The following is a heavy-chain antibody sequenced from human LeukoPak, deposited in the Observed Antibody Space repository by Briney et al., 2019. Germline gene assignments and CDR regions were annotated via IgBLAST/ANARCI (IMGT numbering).Heavy chain of an antibody. J-gene: IGHJ4*02. CDR2: TYSGGTT. CDR3: ARDQNY. Sequence: GGSLRLSCVASGFTVSTNYMSWVRQAPGKGLEWVSVTYSGGTTYYADSVKGRFTISTDNSQNTLYLQMNSLRPEDTAVYYCARDQNYWGQGTQVTVSS. V-gene: IGHV3-66*02. CDR1: GFTVSTNY.